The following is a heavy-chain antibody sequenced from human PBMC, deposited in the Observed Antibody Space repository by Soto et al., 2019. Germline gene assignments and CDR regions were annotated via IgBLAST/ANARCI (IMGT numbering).Heavy chain of an antibody. CDR2: INHSGST. V-gene: IGHV4-34*01. Sequence: PSETLSLTCAVYGGSFSGYYWSWIRQPPGKGLEWIGEINHSGSTNYILSLKSRVNISVDTSKNQFSLKLRSVTAADTAVYYCARGPGWNAYSAKFDYCGKGTLVT. CDR3: ARGPGWNAYSAKFDY. CDR1: GGSFSGYY. D-gene: IGHD1-1*01. J-gene: IGHJ4*02.